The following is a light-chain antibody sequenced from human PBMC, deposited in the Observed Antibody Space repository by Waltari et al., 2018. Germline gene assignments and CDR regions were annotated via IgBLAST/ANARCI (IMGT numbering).Light chain of an antibody. CDR3: ASWDNSLNVVV. J-gene: IGLJ2*01. CDR1: SSNIGTET. CDR2: SNI. V-gene: IGLV1-44*01. Sequence: QSVLTQPPSASGTPGQRVTISCSGSSSNIGTETVTWYQQLPGTAPTLLIYSNIHRPSGVPDRFSGSKSGTSASLAISGLQPEDEADYYCASWDNSLNVVVFGGGTKLTVL.